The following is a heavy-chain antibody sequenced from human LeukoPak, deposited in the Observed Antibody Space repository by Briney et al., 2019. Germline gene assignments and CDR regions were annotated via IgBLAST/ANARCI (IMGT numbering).Heavy chain of an antibody. CDR2: IIPIFGTA. V-gene: IGHV1-69*13. D-gene: IGHD3-3*01. CDR1: GGTFSSYA. J-gene: IGHJ5*02. CDR3: ARSKYYDFNWFDP. Sequence: ASVTVSCTASGGTFSSYAISWVRQAPGQGLEWMGGIIPIFGTANYAQKFQGRVTITADESTSTAYMELSSLRSEDMAVYYCARSKYYDFNWFDPWGQGTLVTVSS.